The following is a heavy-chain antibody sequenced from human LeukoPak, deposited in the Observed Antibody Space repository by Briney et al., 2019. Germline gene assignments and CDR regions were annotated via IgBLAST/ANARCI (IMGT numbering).Heavy chain of an antibody. J-gene: IGHJ4*02. CDR1: GFNFSNFG. CDR2: MRYDATKK. Sequence: GGSLRLSCAASGFNFSNFGIHWVRQAPGKGLEWVAFMRYDATKKYYADSVKGRFTISRDNSKNTVFLQINSLRADDTSVYYCARSVMMYASTYYFHYWGQGTLVTISS. D-gene: IGHD2-8*01. V-gene: IGHV3-30*02. CDR3: ARSVMMYASTYYFHY.